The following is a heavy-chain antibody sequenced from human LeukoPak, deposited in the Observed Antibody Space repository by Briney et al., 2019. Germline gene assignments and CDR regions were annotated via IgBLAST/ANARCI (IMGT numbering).Heavy chain of an antibody. D-gene: IGHD3-3*01. CDR1: GGTFSSYA. Sequence: ASVKVSCKASGGTFSSYAISWVRQAPGQGLEWMGGIIPIFGTANYAQKFQGRVTITADESTSTAYMELSSLRSEDTAVYYCARARFLEWLVDYYYYMDVWGKGTMVTVSS. CDR2: IIPIFGTA. J-gene: IGHJ6*03. CDR3: ARARFLEWLVDYYYYMDV. V-gene: IGHV1-69*01.